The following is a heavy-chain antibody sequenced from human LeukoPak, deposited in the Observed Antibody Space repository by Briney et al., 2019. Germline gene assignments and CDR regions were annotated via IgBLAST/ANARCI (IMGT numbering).Heavy chain of an antibody. J-gene: IGHJ4*02. V-gene: IGHV3-23*01. Sequence: GGSLRLSCAASGFTFSSYAMSWVRQAPGKGLEWVSAISGSGGSTYYADSVKGRFTISRDNSKNTLYLQMNSLRAEDTAVYYCARAYYYDSSGYSPVPDYWGQGTLVTVSS. CDR3: ARAYYYDSSGYSPVPDY. CDR2: ISGSGGST. D-gene: IGHD3-22*01. CDR1: GFTFSSYA.